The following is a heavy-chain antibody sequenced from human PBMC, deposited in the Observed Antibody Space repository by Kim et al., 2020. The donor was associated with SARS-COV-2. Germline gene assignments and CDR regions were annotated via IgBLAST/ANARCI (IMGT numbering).Heavy chain of an antibody. CDR1: GGSFSGYY. Sequence: SETLSLTCAVYGGSFSGYYWSWIRQPPGKGLEWIGEINHSGSTNYNPSLKSRVTISVDTSKNQFSLKLSSVTAADTAVYYCARAFTITFARGLNWFDPWGQGTLVTVSS. D-gene: IGHD3-16*01. CDR3: ARAFTITFARGLNWFDP. J-gene: IGHJ5*02. V-gene: IGHV4-34*01. CDR2: INHSGST.